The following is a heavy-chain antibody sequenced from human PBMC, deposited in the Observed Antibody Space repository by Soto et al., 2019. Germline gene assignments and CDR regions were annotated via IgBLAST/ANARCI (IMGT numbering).Heavy chain of an antibody. Sequence: PGGSLRLSCAGSGVTFRGYAVHWVRQTPGKGLERVTVISDDGSKTYYADSVMGRFSVSRDDCTKMVFLQMGRLRSEDTAVYHCARAYQLTYYFDDWGPGTPVTVSS. J-gene: IGHJ4*02. D-gene: IGHD3-9*01. V-gene: IGHV3-30*14. CDR2: ISDDGSKT. CDR3: ARAYQLTYYFDD. CDR1: GVTFRGYA.